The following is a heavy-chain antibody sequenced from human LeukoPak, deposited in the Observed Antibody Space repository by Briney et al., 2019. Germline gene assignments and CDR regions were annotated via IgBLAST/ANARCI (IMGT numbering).Heavy chain of an antibody. V-gene: IGHV4-38-2*02. CDR2: IYHSGST. Sequence: SENLSLTCTVSGYSISSGYYWGWIRQPPGKGLEWIGSIYHSGSTYYNPSLKSRVTISVDTSKNQFSLKLSSVTAADTAVYYCARGNYDSSGYDIWGQGTMVTVSS. CDR3: ARGNYDSSGYDI. D-gene: IGHD3-22*01. CDR1: GYSISSGYY. J-gene: IGHJ3*02.